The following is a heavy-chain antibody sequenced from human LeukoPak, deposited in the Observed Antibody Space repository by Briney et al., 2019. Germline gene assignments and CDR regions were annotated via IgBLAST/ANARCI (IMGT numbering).Heavy chain of an antibody. Sequence: ASVKVSCKASGYTFTSYGISWVRQAPGQGLEWRGGFSAYTGNTNYAQKLQGRVTMTTDTSTSTAYMELRSLRSDDTAVYYCPRHRSIEYSYGFDAFDIWGQGPMVTVSS. V-gene: IGHV1-18*01. CDR2: FSAYTGNT. CDR3: PRHRSIEYSYGFDAFDI. CDR1: GYTFTSYG. D-gene: IGHD5-18*01. J-gene: IGHJ3*02.